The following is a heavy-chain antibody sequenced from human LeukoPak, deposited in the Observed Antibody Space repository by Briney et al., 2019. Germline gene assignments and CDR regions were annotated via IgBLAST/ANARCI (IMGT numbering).Heavy chain of an antibody. CDR1: GYIFTSHA. D-gene: IGHD3-10*01. V-gene: IGHV1-3*01. Sequence: GASVNVSCKASGYIFTSHAMHWVRQAPGQGLEWMGWVNVGNGDTKYSQNFQGRVTITRDTPANTAYMELSSLTTEDTAVYYCARRLYGSGNNPFDHWGQGTQVIVSS. J-gene: IGHJ4*02. CDR3: ARRLYGSGNNPFDH. CDR2: VNVGNGDT.